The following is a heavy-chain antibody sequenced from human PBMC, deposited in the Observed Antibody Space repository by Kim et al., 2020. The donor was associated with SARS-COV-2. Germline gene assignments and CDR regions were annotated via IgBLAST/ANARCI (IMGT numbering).Heavy chain of an antibody. Sequence: STNYNPSLKSRVTISVDTSKNQFSLKLSSVTAADTAVYYCARGWTAAAGHWGQGTLVTVSS. CDR3: ARGWTAAAGH. D-gene: IGHD6-13*01. V-gene: IGHV4-34*01. CDR2: ST. J-gene: IGHJ4*02.